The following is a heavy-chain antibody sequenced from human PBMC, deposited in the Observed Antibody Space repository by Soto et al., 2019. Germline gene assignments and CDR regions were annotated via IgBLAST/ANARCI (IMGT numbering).Heavy chain of an antibody. CDR1: GGSFSGCY. D-gene: IGHD6-6*01. CDR3: ASRRPSRVAARPLYYFDY. CDR2: INHSGST. V-gene: IGHV4-34*01. J-gene: IGHJ4*02. Sequence: ASETLSLTCAVYGGSFSGCYWSWIRQPPGKGLEWIGEINHSGSTNYNPSLKSRVTISVDTSKNQFSLKLSSVTAADTAVYYCASRRPSRVAARPLYYFDYWGQGTLVTVSS.